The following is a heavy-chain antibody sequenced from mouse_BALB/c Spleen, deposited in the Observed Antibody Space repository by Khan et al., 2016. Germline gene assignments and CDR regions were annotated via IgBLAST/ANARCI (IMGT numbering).Heavy chain of an antibody. CDR3: ARVGLRRGFAY. Sequence: EVELVESGGGLVKPGGSLKLSCAASGFTFSDYYMYWVRQTPEKRLEWVATISDGGSYTYYPDSVKGRFTISRDNAKNSLYLQMSSLKSEDTAMYYCARVGLRRGFAYWGQGTLVTVSA. CDR2: ISDGGSYT. V-gene: IGHV5-4*02. J-gene: IGHJ3*01. CDR1: GFTFSDYY. D-gene: IGHD2-4*01.